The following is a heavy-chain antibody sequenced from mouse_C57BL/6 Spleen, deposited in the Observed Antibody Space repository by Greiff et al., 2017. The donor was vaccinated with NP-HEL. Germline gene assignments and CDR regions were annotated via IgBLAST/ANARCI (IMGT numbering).Heavy chain of an antibody. Sequence: QVQLKQPGAELVKPGASVKLSCKASGYTFTSYWMHWVKQRHGRGLEWIGRIDPNSGGTRYNEKFKGKATLTVDKSSSTAYMQLSSLTSEDSAVYYCARLGDCFCSSRWYAYWGQGTLVTVSA. CDR1: GYTFTSYW. D-gene: IGHD1-1*01. J-gene: IGHJ3*01. V-gene: IGHV1-72*01. CDR2: IDPNSGGT. CDR3: ARLGDCFCSSRWYAY.